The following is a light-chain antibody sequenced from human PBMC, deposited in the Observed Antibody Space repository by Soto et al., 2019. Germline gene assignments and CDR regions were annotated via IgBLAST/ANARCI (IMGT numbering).Light chain of an antibody. J-gene: IGKJ4*01. CDR3: QQYNDWPLT. CDR2: GAS. Sequence: EIVMTQSPATLSVSPGEGATLSCRASQSISSNLAWYQQKPGQAPKLLIYGASTRATGFPARFSGSGSVTEFTLTISSLQSEDFAVYYCQQYNDWPLTFGGGTKVEIK. V-gene: IGKV3-15*01. CDR1: QSISSN.